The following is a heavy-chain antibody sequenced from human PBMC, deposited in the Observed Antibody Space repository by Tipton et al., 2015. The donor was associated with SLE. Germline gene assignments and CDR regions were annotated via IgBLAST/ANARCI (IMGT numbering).Heavy chain of an antibody. V-gene: IGHV3-30*02. D-gene: IGHD3-3*01. CDR1: GFTFSSYG. Sequence: SLRLSCAASGFTFSSYGMHWVRQAPGKGLEWVAVIGYDGSNKYYADSVKGRFTISRDNSKNTLYLQMNSLRAEDTAVYYCAKSDGGYYDFWSGYRTYYYMDVWGKGTTVTISS. CDR3: AKSDGGYYDFWSGYRTYYYMDV. CDR2: IGYDGSNK. J-gene: IGHJ6*03.